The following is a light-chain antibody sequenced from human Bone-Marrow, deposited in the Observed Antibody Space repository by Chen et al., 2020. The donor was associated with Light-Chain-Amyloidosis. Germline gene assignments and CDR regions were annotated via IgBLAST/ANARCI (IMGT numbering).Light chain of an antibody. CDR2: GSS. Sequence: EIVLTQSPGTLSLSPGEGANLSCRASQTISSNYLTWYQQKFGQAPRLLIYGSSSRATGIPDRFTGRGCGTDFTLTINRLEPEDFAVYYCQQDGTSPLTFGGGTKVEIK. CDR1: QTISSNY. CDR3: QQDGTSPLT. J-gene: IGKJ4*01. V-gene: IGKV3-20*01.